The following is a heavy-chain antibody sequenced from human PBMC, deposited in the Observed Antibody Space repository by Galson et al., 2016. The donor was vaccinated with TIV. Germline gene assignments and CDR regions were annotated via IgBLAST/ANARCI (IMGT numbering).Heavy chain of an antibody. Sequence: SVKVSCKASGYTFTANYVHWVRQAPGQGLEWMGWISPDSGSTKITQKFQGRVTMTRDTSASTTHLDLSRLGFDDTAMYYCVRVIRGGGPVNWGQGTLVTVSS. J-gene: IGHJ4*02. CDR1: GYTFTANY. D-gene: IGHD2-15*01. CDR3: VRVIRGGGPVN. CDR2: ISPDSGST. V-gene: IGHV1-2*02.